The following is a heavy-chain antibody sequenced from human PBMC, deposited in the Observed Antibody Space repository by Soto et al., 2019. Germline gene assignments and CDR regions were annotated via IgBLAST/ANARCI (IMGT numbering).Heavy chain of an antibody. Sequence: QVQLVQSGAEVKKPGSSVKVSCKASGGTFSSYSINWVRQAPGQGLEWMGEIIPIFGTANYAQKVQGRVTNTADESQSTAYMELSSLRSEDTAVYYCARDGGRHSGGIDYWGQGTLVTVSS. J-gene: IGHJ4*02. V-gene: IGHV1-69*01. CDR3: ARDGGRHSGGIDY. CDR1: GGTFSSYS. CDR2: IIPIFGTA. D-gene: IGHD1-26*01.